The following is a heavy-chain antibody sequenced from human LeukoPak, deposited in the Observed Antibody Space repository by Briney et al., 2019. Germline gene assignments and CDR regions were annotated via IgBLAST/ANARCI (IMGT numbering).Heavy chain of an antibody. CDR3: ARCQYNSSPDF. Sequence: KPGVSLRLSCATSGFTFRDYSMSWIRQAPGKGLEWVSYMSSSSDYTSYAGSVKGRFTISRDNAKRSLYLQMNTLRAEDTAVYYCARCQYNSSPDFWGQGTLVT. CDR1: GFTFRDYS. D-gene: IGHD6-19*01. V-gene: IGHV3-11*03. CDR2: MSSSSDYT. J-gene: IGHJ4*02.